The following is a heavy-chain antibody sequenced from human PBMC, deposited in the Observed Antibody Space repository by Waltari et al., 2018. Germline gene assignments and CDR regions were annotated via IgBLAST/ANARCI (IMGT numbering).Heavy chain of an antibody. V-gene: IGHV1-69*08. CDR1: GGTFSSYA. Sequence: QVQLVQSGAEVKKPGSSVKVSCKASGGTFSSYAISWVRQAPGQGLEWIGRIIPSLGTANYAQKFQGRVTITADKSTSTAYMELSSLRSEDTAVYYCASGVPTSIAVAGRGKYYFDYWGQGTLVTVSS. D-gene: IGHD6-19*01. J-gene: IGHJ4*02. CDR2: IIPSLGTA. CDR3: ASGVPTSIAVAGRGKYYFDY.